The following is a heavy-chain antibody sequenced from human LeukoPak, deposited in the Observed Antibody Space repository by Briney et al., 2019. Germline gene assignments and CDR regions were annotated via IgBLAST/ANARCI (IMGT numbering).Heavy chain of an antibody. J-gene: IGHJ4*02. CDR3: AKELLRYFD. Sequence: GGSLRLSCAASGFTFSSYAMSWVRQAPGRGLEWVSAISGRGVSTYYADSVKGRFTISRDNSKKTLYLQMNTLRAEDTAVYYCAKELLRYFDWGQGTLVTVSS. V-gene: IGHV3-23*01. D-gene: IGHD3-9*01. CDR2: ISGRGVST. CDR1: GFTFSSYA.